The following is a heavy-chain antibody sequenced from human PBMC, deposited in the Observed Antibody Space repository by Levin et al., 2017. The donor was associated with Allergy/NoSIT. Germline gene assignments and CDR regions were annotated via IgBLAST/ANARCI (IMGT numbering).Heavy chain of an antibody. J-gene: IGHJ4*02. D-gene: IGHD2-15*01. V-gene: IGHV4-39*01. CDR1: RDSISSGDYY. CDR2: INYSGRT. Sequence: SETLSLTCTFSRDSISSGDYYWGWIRQPPGKGLEWIASINYSGRTYYTSSLKSRGTISVDTSKNQVSLKLTSVTAADTAVYYCAGQVRSGLWYFDYWGQGTLVTVSS. CDR3: AGQVRSGLWYFDY.